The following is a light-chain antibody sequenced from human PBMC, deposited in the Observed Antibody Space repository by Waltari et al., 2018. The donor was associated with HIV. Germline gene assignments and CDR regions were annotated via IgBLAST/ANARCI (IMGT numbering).Light chain of an antibody. CDR2: KDT. CDR3: SSHAGSKVV. CDR1: ALPKQY. Sequence: SYELTQPPSVSVSPGQTARITCSGDALPKQYAYWYHQKPGQAPVLVIYKDTERPSGVPDRFSGSKSGNTASLTVSGLQPEDEADYYCSSHAGSKVVFGGGTRLTVL. J-gene: IGLJ2*01. V-gene: IGLV3-25*02.